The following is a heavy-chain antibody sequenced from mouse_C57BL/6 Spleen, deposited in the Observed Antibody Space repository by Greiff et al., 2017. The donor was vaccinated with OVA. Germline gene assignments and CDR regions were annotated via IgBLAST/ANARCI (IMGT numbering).Heavy chain of an antibody. Sequence: QVQLQQSGPELVKPGASVKISCKASGYAFSSSWMNWVKQRPGKGLEWIGRIYPGDGDTNYNGKFKGKATLTADKSSSTAYMQRSSLTSEDSAVYFCARYYGSSYVDYWGQGTTLTVSS. J-gene: IGHJ2*01. V-gene: IGHV1-82*01. CDR2: IYPGDGDT. CDR1: GYAFSSSW. CDR3: ARYYGSSYVDY. D-gene: IGHD1-1*01.